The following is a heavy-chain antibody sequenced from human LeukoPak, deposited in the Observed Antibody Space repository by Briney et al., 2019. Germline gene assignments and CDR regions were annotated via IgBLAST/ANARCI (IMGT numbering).Heavy chain of an antibody. CDR3: ARARRPYYYGSGSYRTAFDY. D-gene: IGHD3-10*01. CDR2: INWNGGST. CDR1: GFTFDDYG. J-gene: IGHJ4*02. V-gene: IGHV3-20*04. Sequence: GGSLRLSCAASGFTFDDYGMSWVRQAPGKGLEWVSGINWNGGSTGYADSVKGRFTISRDNAKNSLYLQMNSLRAEDTALYYCARARRPYYYGSGSYRTAFDYWGQGTLVTVSS.